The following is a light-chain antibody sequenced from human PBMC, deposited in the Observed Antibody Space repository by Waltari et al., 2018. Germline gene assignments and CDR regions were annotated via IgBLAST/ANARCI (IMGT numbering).Light chain of an antibody. J-gene: IGLJ3*02. V-gene: IGLV3-25*03. CDR1: VLADKY. CDR3: QTVDDTNNYVL. Sequence: SSDLTQTPSISVSPGQTAIINCSGDVLADKYIYWFQKKSGQAPVAVMCRNPGRPPEVPARCSGSDSRKTATLTIIGVQPEDEADYYCQTVDDTNNYVLFGGGTKLTVL. CDR2: RNP.